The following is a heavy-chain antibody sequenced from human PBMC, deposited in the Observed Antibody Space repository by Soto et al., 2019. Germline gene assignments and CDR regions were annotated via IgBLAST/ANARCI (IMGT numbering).Heavy chain of an antibody. J-gene: IGHJ6*02. Sequence: ASVKVSCKASGYTFTSYDINWVRQATGQGLEWMGWMNPNSGNTGYAQKFQGRVTMTRNASISTAYMELSSLRSEDTAVYYCARGRIAVAGTFFRYYGMDVWGQGTKVTFSS. CDR1: GYTFTSYD. CDR3: ARGRIAVAGTFFRYYGMDV. V-gene: IGHV1-8*01. CDR2: MNPNSGNT. D-gene: IGHD6-19*01.